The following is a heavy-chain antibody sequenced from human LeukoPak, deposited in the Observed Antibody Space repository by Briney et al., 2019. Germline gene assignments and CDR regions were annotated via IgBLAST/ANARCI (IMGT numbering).Heavy chain of an antibody. Sequence: SETLSLTCAVSGGSISSSNWWSWVRQPPGKGLEWIGEIYHSGSTNYNPSLKSRVTISVDTSKNQFSLKLSSVTAADTAVYYCARPYYYGSGSYNHWGQGTLVTVSS. CDR1: GGSISSSNW. V-gene: IGHV4-4*02. CDR3: ARPYYYGSGSYNH. D-gene: IGHD3-10*01. CDR2: IYHSGST. J-gene: IGHJ4*02.